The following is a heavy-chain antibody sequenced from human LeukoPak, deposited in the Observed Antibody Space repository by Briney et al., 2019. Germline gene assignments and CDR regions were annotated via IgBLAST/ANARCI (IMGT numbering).Heavy chain of an antibody. J-gene: IGHJ4*02. CDR3: ARVTATTPFDY. CDR2: IPHSGNT. Sequence: SETLSLTCAVSGGSISSSNWWSWVRQPPGKGLEWIGEIPHSGNTNYNPSLESRVTISVDKSKNQFSLKLSSVTAADTAVYSCARVTATTPFDYWGQGALVTVSS. CDR1: GGSISSSNW. D-gene: IGHD1-1*01. V-gene: IGHV4-4*02.